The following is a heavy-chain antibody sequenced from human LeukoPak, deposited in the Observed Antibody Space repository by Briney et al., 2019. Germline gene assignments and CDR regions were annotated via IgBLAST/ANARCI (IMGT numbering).Heavy chain of an antibody. J-gene: IGHJ3*02. CDR3: ARDFSERSEGGEHDAFDI. CDR1: GFTFSGSA. V-gene: IGHV3-73*01. Sequence: GGSLRLSCAASGFTFSGSAMHWVRQASGKGLEWVGRIRSKANSYATAYAASVKGRFTISRDDSKNTAYLQMNSLRAEDTAVYYCARDFSERSEGGEHDAFDIWGQGTMVTVSS. CDR2: IRSKANSYAT. D-gene: IGHD3-16*01.